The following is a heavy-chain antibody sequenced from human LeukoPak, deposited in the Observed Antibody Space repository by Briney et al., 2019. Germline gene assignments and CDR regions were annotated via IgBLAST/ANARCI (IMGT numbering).Heavy chain of an antibody. V-gene: IGHV4-59*11. CDR3: ARDGYSGSSLFDY. D-gene: IGHD1-26*01. CDR1: GASINSHF. J-gene: IGHJ4*02. Sequence: PSETLSLTCTVSGASINSHFWSWIRQPPGKGLEWIGYIHSTGSTNYNPSLKSRVTISVDTSRNQFSLNLSSVTAADTAVYYCARDGYSGSSLFDYWGQGALVTVSS. CDR2: IHSTGST.